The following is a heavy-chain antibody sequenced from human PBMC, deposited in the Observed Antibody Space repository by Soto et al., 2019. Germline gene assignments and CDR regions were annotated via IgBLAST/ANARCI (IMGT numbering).Heavy chain of an antibody. CDR3: ASTQWELLNAFDI. D-gene: IGHD1-26*01. J-gene: IGHJ3*02. V-gene: IGHV1-46*01. Sequence: ASVKVSCKASGYTFTSYYMHWARQAPGQGLEWMGIINPSGGSTSYAQKFQGRVTMTRDTSTSTVYMELSSLRSEDTAVYYCASTQWELLNAFDIWGQGTMVTVSS. CDR1: GYTFTSYY. CDR2: INPSGGST.